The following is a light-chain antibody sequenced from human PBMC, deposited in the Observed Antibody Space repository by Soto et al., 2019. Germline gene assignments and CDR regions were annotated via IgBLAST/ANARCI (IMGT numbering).Light chain of an antibody. CDR1: QSVSNNY. J-gene: IGKJ5*01. V-gene: IGKV3D-20*02. Sequence: EMVFTPSPGTLSLSEWERSTIFFRSSQSVSNNYLAWYQQKPGQAPRRLIYGASNSATGIPERCSGSGSGTAFTLIIIRMEEEDFAVYYCRQRSNWSITFGQGTRLEIK. CDR3: RQRSNWSIT. CDR2: GAS.